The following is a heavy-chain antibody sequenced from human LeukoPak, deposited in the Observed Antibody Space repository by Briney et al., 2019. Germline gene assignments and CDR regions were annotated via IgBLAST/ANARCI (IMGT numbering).Heavy chain of an antibody. CDR1: GFTFSDYY. CDR3: ARLDFWSGGGSFDY. CDR2: ISSSGSSI. J-gene: IGHJ4*02. V-gene: IGHV3-11*04. Sequence: GGSLRLSCAASGFTFSDYYMTWIRQAPGKGLEWVSFISSSGSSIYYADSLRGRFTISRDNAKNSLFLQMDSLRDEDTAVYYCARLDFWSGGGSFDYWGQGTLVTVSS. D-gene: IGHD3-3*01.